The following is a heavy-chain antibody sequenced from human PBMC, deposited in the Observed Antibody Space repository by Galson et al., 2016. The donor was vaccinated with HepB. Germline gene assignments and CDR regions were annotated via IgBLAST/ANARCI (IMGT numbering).Heavy chain of an antibody. Sequence: SVKVSCKASGYSFSNYYMQWVRQAPGQGLEWMGIIDPRGGSVDSVQQFQGRVIMTRDTSTSTIYMESSSLTYEDTAVYYCAKGHSTRWTHRPGAFAIWGQGTMVTVAS. CDR2: IDPRGGSV. CDR1: GYSFSNYY. CDR3: AKGHSTRWTHRPGAFAI. D-gene: IGHD4-23*01. J-gene: IGHJ3*02. V-gene: IGHV1-46*01.